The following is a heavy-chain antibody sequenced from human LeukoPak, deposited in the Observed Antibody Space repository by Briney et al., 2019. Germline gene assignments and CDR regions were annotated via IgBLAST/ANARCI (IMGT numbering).Heavy chain of an antibody. Sequence: KPSETLSLTCTVSGGSISSGSYYWGWIRQPPGKGLEWIGSIYYSGSTYYKPSLKSRVTISLDTSKNQFSLKLSSVTAADTAVYYCARAYSPPQRSPFDYWGQGTLVTVSS. D-gene: IGHD6-13*01. V-gene: IGHV4-39*07. J-gene: IGHJ4*02. CDR3: ARAYSPPQRSPFDY. CDR1: GGSISSGSYY. CDR2: IYYSGST.